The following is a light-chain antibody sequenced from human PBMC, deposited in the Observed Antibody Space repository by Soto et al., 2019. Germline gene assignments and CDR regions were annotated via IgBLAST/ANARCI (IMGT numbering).Light chain of an antibody. V-gene: IGLV1-51*01. Sequence: SALTQPPSVSAAPGQKVTISCSGSSSNIGNNYVSWYQQLPGTAPKLLIYDNNKRPSGIPDRFSGSKSGTSATLGITGLQTGDEADYYCGTWDSSLSAEVFGGGTQLTVL. J-gene: IGLJ2*01. CDR2: DNN. CDR1: SSNIGNNY. CDR3: GTWDSSLSAEV.